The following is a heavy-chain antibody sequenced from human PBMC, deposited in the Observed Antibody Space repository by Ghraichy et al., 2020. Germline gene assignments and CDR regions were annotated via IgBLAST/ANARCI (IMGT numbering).Heavy chain of an antibody. CDR2: IIPIFGTA. Sequence: SVKVSCKASGGTFSSYAISWVRQAPGQGLEWMGGIIPIFGTANYAQKFQGRVTITADKSTSTAYMELSSLRSEDTAVYYCARMTTVTTDERGWFDPWGQGTLVTVSS. CDR3: ARMTTVTTDERGWFDP. V-gene: IGHV1-69*06. CDR1: GGTFSSYA. J-gene: IGHJ5*02. D-gene: IGHD4-17*01.